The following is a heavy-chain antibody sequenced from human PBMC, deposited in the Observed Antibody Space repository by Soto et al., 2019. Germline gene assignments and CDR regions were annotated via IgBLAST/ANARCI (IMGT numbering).Heavy chain of an antibody. D-gene: IGHD2-15*01. CDR2: IWYDGSNK. J-gene: IGHJ2*01. CDR1: GFPFSSYC. CDR3: ARGGHGGSYWYFDL. V-gene: IGHV3-33*01. Sequence: GGSLSLSCAASGFPFSSYCMHWVRQAPGKGLEWVAVIWYDGSNKYYADSVKGRFTISRDNSKNTLYLQMNSLRAEDTAVYYCARGGHGGSYWYFDLWGRGTLVTVSS.